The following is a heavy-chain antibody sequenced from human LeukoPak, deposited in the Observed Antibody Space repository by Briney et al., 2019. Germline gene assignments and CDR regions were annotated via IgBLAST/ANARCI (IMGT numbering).Heavy chain of an antibody. J-gene: IGHJ5*02. D-gene: IGHD3-22*01. V-gene: IGHV1-24*01. Sequence: ASVKVSCKVSGYTLTELSMHWVRQAPGKGLEWMGGFDPEDGETIYAQKFQGRVTMTEDTSTDTAYMELSSLRSEDTAVYYCARAPYYYDSSGYYYPNWFDPWGQGTLVTVSS. CDR1: GYTLTELS. CDR3: ARAPYYYDSSGYYYPNWFDP. CDR2: FDPEDGET.